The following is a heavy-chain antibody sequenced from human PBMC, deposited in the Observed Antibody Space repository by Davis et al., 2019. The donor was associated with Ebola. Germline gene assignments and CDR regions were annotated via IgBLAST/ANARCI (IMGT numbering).Heavy chain of an antibody. CDR1: GFTFSSYW. D-gene: IGHD5/OR15-5a*01. J-gene: IGHJ4*02. Sequence: HTGGSLRLSCAASGFTFSSYWMHWVRQAPGKGLVWVSRITTDGSYTNYADSVKGRFAIFRDNPKNTLYLQMNSLRAEDTAVDYCARQHDPSTPAPGCWGQGTLVTVSS. CDR3: ARQHDPSTPAPGC. V-gene: IGHV3-74*01. CDR2: ITTDGSYT.